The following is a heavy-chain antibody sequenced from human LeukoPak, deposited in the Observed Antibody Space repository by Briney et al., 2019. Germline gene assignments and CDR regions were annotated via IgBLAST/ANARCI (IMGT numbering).Heavy chain of an antibody. CDR1: GFTSNNYW. D-gene: IGHD6-19*01. V-gene: IGHV3-74*03. CDR3: ARVLAVAATGAFDI. CDR2: INTDGSST. J-gene: IGHJ3*02. Sequence: GGSLRLSCAASGFTSNNYWMYWVRQAPGKGLVWVSRINTDGSSTTYADSVKGRFTISRDNAYNTLYLQMNSLRADDTAVYYCARVLAVAATGAFDIWGQGTMVTVSS.